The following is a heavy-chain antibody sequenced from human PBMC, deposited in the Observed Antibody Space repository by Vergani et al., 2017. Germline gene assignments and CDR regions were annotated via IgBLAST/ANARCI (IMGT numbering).Heavy chain of an antibody. Sequence: EVQLLESGGGLVQPGGSLRLSCAASGFTFSSYAMSWVRQAPGKGLEWVSVIYSGGSSTYYADSVKGRFTISRDNSKNTLYLQMNSLRAEATAVSYFAPLPLLSFSILGQGTMVTVSS. CDR2: IYSGGSST. CDR1: GFTFSSYA. V-gene: IGHV3-23*03. J-gene: IGHJ3*02. CDR3: APLPLLSFSI.